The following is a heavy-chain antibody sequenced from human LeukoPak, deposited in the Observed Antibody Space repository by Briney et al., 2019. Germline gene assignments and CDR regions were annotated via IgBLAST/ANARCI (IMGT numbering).Heavy chain of an antibody. V-gene: IGHV3-48*03. Sequence: GGSLRLSCAASGFTLSSYEMNWVRQAPGKGLEWVSYISSSGSTIYYADSVKGRFTISRDNAKNSLYLQMNSLRAEDTAVYYCARDRGSGWDDAFDIWGQGTMVTVSS. D-gene: IGHD6-19*01. CDR2: ISSSGSTI. CDR3: ARDRGSGWDDAFDI. CDR1: GFTLSSYE. J-gene: IGHJ3*02.